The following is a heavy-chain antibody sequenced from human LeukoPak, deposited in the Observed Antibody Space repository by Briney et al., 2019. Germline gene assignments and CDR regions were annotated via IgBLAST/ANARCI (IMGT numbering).Heavy chain of an antibody. CDR1: GFTFSHAW. CDR3: TTESPQLDY. CDR2: IKSKIDGGTT. V-gene: IGHV3-15*01. J-gene: IGHJ4*02. Sequence: GGSLRLSCAASGFTFSHAWMSWVRQTPGKGLEWVGRIKSKIDGGTTDFAAAVKGRFTISRDDSKNTLYLQMNSLKTEDTAMYYCTTESPQLDYGGQGTLVTVSA.